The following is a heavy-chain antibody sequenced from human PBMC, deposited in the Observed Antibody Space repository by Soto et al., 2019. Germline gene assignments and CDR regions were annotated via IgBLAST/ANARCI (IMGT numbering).Heavy chain of an antibody. CDR1: GFTFRSYG. CDR2: ISYDGSNK. J-gene: IGHJ6*02. CDR3: AKNRLANSPYYFYYYGMDV. Sequence: GGSLRLSCAAPGFTFRSYGMHWVRQAPGKGQEWVAVISYDGSNKYYPDSVKGRFTISRDNSKNTLYLQMSSLRAEDTAVYYCAKNRLANSPYYFYYYGMDVWGQGTTVTVSS. V-gene: IGHV3-30*18. D-gene: IGHD6-25*01.